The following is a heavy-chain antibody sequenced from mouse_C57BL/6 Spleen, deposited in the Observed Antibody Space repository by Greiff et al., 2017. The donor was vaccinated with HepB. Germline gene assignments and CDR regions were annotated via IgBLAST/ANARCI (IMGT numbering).Heavy chain of an antibody. CDR2: IHPNSGST. Sequence: QVQLQQPGAELVKPGASVKLSCKASGYTFTSYWMHWVKQRPGQGLEWIGMIHPNSGSTNYNEKFKSKATLTVDKSSSTAYMQLSSLTSEDSAVYYWESHYGSSHYYAMDYWGQGTSVTVSS. J-gene: IGHJ4*01. CDR3: ESHYGSSHYYAMDY. D-gene: IGHD1-1*01. V-gene: IGHV1-64*01. CDR1: GYTFTSYW.